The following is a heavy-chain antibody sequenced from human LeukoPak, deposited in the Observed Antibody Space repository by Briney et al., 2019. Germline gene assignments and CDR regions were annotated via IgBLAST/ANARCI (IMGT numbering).Heavy chain of an antibody. J-gene: IGHJ4*02. V-gene: IGHV3-23*01. CDR1: GFTFGSYA. CDR2: ISGSGGST. D-gene: IGHD3-22*01. CDR3: AKDRGSGYYYFDY. Sequence: GGSLRLSCAASGFTFGSYAMSWVRQAPGKGLEWVSAISGSGGSTYYADSVKGRFTISRDNSKNTLYLQMNSLRAEDTAVYYCAKDRGSGYYYFDYWGQGTLVTVSS.